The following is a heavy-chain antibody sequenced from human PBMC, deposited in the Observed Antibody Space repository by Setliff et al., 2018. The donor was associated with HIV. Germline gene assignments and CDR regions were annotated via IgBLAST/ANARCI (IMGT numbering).Heavy chain of an antibody. J-gene: IGHJ6*02. V-gene: IGHV4-39*07. D-gene: IGHD3-10*01. CDR1: GDSINTDNYY. CDR3: ARPGSSSYYYAMDV. CDR2: FHYSGST. Sequence: PSETLSLTCNVSGDSINTDNYYWGWIRQPPGKGLEWIGSFHYSGSTSYNPSLRSRVTISVDTSQNLFSLRLRSVTAADTGVYYCARPGSSSYYYAMDVWGLGTMVTVSS.